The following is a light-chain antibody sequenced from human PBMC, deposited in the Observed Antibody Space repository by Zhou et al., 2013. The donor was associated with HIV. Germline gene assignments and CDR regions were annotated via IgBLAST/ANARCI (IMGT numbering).Light chain of an antibody. Sequence: EIVLTQSPGTLSLSPGERATLSCRASQSVSSNYLAWYQQRGGQGPRLLIYGASSRATGIPDRFSGSGSGTDFTLTISSLEPEDFAVYYCQSRVTFGLGPKWTS. V-gene: IGKV3-20*01. CDR1: QSVSSNY. CDR3: QSRVT. J-gene: IGKJ3*01. CDR2: GAS.